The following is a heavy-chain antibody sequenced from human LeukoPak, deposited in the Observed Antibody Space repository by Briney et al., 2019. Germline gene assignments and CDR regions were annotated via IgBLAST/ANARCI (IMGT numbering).Heavy chain of an antibody. V-gene: IGHV3-11*01. D-gene: IGHD5-12*01. CDR1: GFTFSDYY. CDR3: ARDRSSPSGYSGYDYYFDY. Sequence: GGSLRLSCAASGFTFSDYYMSWIRQAPGKGLEWVSYISSSGSTIYYADSVKGRFTISRDNAKNSLYLQMNSLRVEDTAVYYCARDRSSPSGYSGYDYYFDYWGQGTLVTVSS. J-gene: IGHJ4*02. CDR2: ISSSGSTI.